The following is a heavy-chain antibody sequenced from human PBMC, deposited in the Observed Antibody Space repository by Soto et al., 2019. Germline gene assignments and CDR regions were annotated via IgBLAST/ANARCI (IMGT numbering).Heavy chain of an antibody. D-gene: IGHD3-22*01. CDR3: ARGDSSGYHPYYFEY. CDR2: INSDGSST. J-gene: IGHJ4*02. CDR1: GFTFSSYW. V-gene: IGHV3-74*01. Sequence: GGSHRLSCAASGFTFSSYWMHWVRQAPGKGLVWVSRINSDGSSTSYADSVKGRFTISRDNAKNTLYLQMNSLRAEDTAVYYCARGDSSGYHPYYFEYWGQGTLVTVSS.